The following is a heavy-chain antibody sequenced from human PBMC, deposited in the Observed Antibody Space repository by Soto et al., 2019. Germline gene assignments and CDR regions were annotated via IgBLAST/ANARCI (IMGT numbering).Heavy chain of an antibody. CDR3: AKDSRGYSGYGRPHYYYYGMDV. D-gene: IGHD5-12*01. J-gene: IGHJ6*02. Sequence: GGSLRLSCAASGFTFSSYAMSWVRQAPGKGLEWVSAISGSGGSTYYADSVKGRFTISRDNSKNTLYLQMNSLRAEDTAVYYCAKDSRGYSGYGRPHYYYYGMDVWGQGTTVTVSS. CDR1: GFTFSSYA. CDR2: ISGSGGST. V-gene: IGHV3-23*01.